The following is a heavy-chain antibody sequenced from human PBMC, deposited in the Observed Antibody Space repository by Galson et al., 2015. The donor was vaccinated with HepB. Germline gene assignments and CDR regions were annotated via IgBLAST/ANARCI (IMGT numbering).Heavy chain of an antibody. Sequence: SVKVSCKASGGTFSGYAISWVRRAPGQGLEWMGGIIPIFGTANYAQKFQGRVTITADESTSTAYMELSSLRSEDTAVYYCAREMYCSSTSCYSIWGQGTLVTVSS. J-gene: IGHJ4*02. D-gene: IGHD2-2*02. CDR1: GGTFSGYA. V-gene: IGHV1-69*13. CDR2: IIPIFGTA. CDR3: AREMYCSSTSCYSI.